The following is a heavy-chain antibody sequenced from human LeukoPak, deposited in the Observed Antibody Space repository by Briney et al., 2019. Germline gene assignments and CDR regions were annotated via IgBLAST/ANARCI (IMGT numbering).Heavy chain of an antibody. V-gene: IGHV1-2*02. J-gene: IGHJ4*02. CDR1: GYTFTGYY. D-gene: IGHD3-3*01. Sequence: ASVKVSCKASGYTFTGYYMHWVRQAPGQGLEWMGWINPNSGGTNYAQKFQGRVTMTRDTSISTAYMELSRLRSDDTAVYYCARRIPTYYDFWSKLGAFDYWGQGTLVTVSS. CDR2: INPNSGGT. CDR3: ARRIPTYYDFWSKLGAFDY.